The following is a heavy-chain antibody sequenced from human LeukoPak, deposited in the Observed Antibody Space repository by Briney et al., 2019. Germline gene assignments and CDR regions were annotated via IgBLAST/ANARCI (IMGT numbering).Heavy chain of an antibody. J-gene: IGHJ4*02. CDR3: ASAVVATIVFSRYYFDY. CDR1: GYTFTSYY. CDR2: INPSGGST. D-gene: IGHD5-12*01. V-gene: IGHV1-46*01. Sequence: ASVKVSCKASGYTFTSYYMHWVRQARGQGLEWMGKINPSGGSTSYAQKFQGRVTMTRDMSTSTVYMELSSLRSEDTAVYYCASAVVATIVFSRYYFDYWGQGTLVTVSS.